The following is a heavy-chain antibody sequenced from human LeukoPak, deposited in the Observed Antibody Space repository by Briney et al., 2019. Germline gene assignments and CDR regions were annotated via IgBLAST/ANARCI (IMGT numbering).Heavy chain of an antibody. CDR3: AKDKRLIQSEGDAFDI. J-gene: IGHJ3*02. CDR2: ISGSGGSR. D-gene: IGHD5-18*01. V-gene: IGHV3-23*01. Sequence: GGSLRLSCAASGFTFSSYAVSWVRQAPGKGLELVSAISGSGGSRYYADSVNGRFTISRDNSKNTLYLQINSLRAEDTAVYYCAKDKRLIQSEGDAFDIWGQGTMVTVSS. CDR1: GFTFSSYA.